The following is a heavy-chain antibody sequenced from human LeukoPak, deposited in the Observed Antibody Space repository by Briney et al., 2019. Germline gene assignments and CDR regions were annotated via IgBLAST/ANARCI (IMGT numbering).Heavy chain of an antibody. CDR3: ARVRAMSARGVITARANDY. D-gene: IGHD3-10*01. CDR2: IYETGST. V-gene: IGHV4-59*12. CDR1: GGSINNYY. J-gene: IGHJ4*02. Sequence: SETLSLTCTVSGGSINNYYWSWFRQPPGKGLEWIGYIYETGSTIYNPSLVSRSTISIDTSKNQFSLKLSSVTAADTAVYYCARVRAMSARGVITARANDYWGQGTLVTVSS.